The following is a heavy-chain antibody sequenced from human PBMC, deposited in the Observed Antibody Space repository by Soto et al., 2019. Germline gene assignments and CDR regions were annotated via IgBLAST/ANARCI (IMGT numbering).Heavy chain of an antibody. CDR3: ARANPQYSSSWLNYYYYYGMDV. V-gene: IGHV4-31*03. D-gene: IGHD6-13*01. Sequence: SETLSLTCTVSGGSISSGGYYWSWIRQHPGKGLEWIGYIYYSGSTYYNPSLKSRVTISVDTSKNQFSLKLSSVTAADTAVYYCARANPQYSSSWLNYYYYYGMDVWGQGTTVTVSS. J-gene: IGHJ6*02. CDR1: GGSISSGGYY. CDR2: IYYSGST.